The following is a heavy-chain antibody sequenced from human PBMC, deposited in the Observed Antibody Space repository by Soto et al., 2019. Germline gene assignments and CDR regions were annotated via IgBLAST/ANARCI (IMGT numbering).Heavy chain of an antibody. Sequence: SETLSLACSVSGGSISGAYWSWIRQSPGKGRGWLGYVYYTGSTNYSPSLRSRVSISVDTSKNEFSLRLSSVTAADTAVYFCARSVAVPGAHIDYWGQGTQVT. CDR2: VYYTGST. CDR1: GGSISGAY. J-gene: IGHJ4*02. CDR3: ARSVAVPGAHIDY. V-gene: IGHV4-59*01. D-gene: IGHD6-19*01.